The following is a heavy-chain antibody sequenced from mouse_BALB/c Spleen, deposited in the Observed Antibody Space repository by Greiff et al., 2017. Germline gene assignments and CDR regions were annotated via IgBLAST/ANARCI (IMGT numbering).Heavy chain of an antibody. V-gene: IGHV6-6*02. CDR2: IRLKSDNYAT. CDR3: LPRATFYAMDY. D-gene: IGHD1-1*01. Sequence: VQLKESGGGLVQPGGSMKLSCVASGFTFSSYWMSWVRQSPEKGLEWVAEIRLKSDNYATHYAESVKGKFTISRDDSKSRLYLQMNSLRAEDTGNYYCLPRATFYAMDYWGQGTSVTVSS. CDR1: GFTFSSYW. J-gene: IGHJ4*01.